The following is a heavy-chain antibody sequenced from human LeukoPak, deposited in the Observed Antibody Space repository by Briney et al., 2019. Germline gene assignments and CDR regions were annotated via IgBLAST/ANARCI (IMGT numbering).Heavy chain of an antibody. Sequence: PGGSLRLSCAASGFTFNNYALHWVRQAPGKGLEYVSAISTNGDSTYYGNSVKGRFTISRDNSKNTLYLQMGSLRAEDMAVYYCARYCNGVNCYSGYDYWGQGTLVTVSS. CDR3: ARYCNGVNCYSGYDY. CDR2: ISTNGDST. J-gene: IGHJ4*02. V-gene: IGHV3-64*01. CDR1: GFTFNNYA. D-gene: IGHD2-15*01.